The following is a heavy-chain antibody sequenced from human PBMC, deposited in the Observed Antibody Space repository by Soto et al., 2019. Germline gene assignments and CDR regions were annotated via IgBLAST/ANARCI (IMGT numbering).Heavy chain of an antibody. D-gene: IGHD6-19*01. CDR3: ARGGERPGFSSGFDY. V-gene: IGHV4-59*01. CDR1: GGSISSYY. J-gene: IGHJ4*02. Sequence: QVQLQESGPGLVKPSETLSLTCTVSGGSISSYYWSWIRQPPGKGLEWIGYIYYSGSTNYNPSLKSRVTISVDTSKNQFSLKLSSVTAADTAVYYCARGGERPGFSSGFDYWGQGTLVTVSS. CDR2: IYYSGST.